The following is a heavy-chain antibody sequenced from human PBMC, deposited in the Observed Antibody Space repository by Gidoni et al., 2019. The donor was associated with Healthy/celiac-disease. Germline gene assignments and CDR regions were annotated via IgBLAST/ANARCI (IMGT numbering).Heavy chain of an antibody. D-gene: IGHD2-2*01. Sequence: DGLEWIGSLYSSGSTYYNPSLKSRVTISVDTSKNQFSLKLSSVTAADTAVYYCARLISTSCLIDYWGQGTLVTVSS. CDR3: ARLISTSCLIDY. J-gene: IGHJ4*02. V-gene: IGHV4-39*01. CDR2: LYSSGST.